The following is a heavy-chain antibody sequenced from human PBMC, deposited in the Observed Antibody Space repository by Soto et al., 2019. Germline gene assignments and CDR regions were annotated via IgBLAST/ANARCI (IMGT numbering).Heavy chain of an antibody. J-gene: IGHJ6*03. CDR2: IYYSGST. CDR1: GGSISSYY. D-gene: IGHD2-2*01. CDR3: AREQGYCSSTSCKTGREYYYYMDV. V-gene: IGHV4-59*01. Sequence: SETLSLTCTVSGGSISSYYWSWIRQPPGKGLEWIGYIYYSGSTNYNPSLKSRVTISVDTSKNQFSLKLSSVTAADTAVYYCAREQGYCSSTSCKTGREYYYYMDVWGKGTTVTVSS.